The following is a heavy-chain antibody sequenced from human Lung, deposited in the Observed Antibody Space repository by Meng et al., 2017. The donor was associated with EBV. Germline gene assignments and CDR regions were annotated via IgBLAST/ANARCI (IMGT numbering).Heavy chain of an antibody. CDR3: ARAVDTGYFDY. CDR1: GGSISSGGHY. V-gene: IGHV4-31*01. J-gene: IGHJ4*02. Sequence: QVQLQASGPGRVKPSQPLSLTCTVSGGSISSGGHYWSWIRQHPGKSLEWIGYIYYSGSTYYNPSLKSLVSISVDTSNNQFSLKLSSVTAADTAVYYCARAVDTGYFDYWGQGTLVTVSS. CDR2: IYYSGST. D-gene: IGHD5-18*01.